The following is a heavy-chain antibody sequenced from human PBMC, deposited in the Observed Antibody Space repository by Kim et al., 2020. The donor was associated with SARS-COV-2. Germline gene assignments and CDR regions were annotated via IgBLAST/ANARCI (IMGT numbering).Heavy chain of an antibody. CDR3: AKGGVRSGLDI. CDR2: T. J-gene: IGHJ3*02. D-gene: IGHD3-10*01. Sequence: TYYGDSEKGRFTIARDNSRNTLFLQMNSLRAEDTAVYYCAKGGVRSGLDIWGQGTMVTVSS. V-gene: IGHV3-23*01.